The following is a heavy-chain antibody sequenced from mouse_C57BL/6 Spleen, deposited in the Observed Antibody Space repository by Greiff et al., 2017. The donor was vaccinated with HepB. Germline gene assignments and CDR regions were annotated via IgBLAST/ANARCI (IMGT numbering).Heavy chain of an antibody. D-gene: IGHD1-1*01. CDR1: GYTFTSYW. Sequence: QVQLQQSGAELVRPGSSVKLSCKASGYTFTSYWMDWVKQRPGQGLEWIGNIYPSDSETHYNQKFKDKATLTVDKSSSTAYMQLSSLTSEDSAVYYCARRDYYGSSYYFDYWGQGTTLTVSS. CDR2: IYPSDSET. J-gene: IGHJ2*01. V-gene: IGHV1-61*01. CDR3: ARRDYYGSSYYFDY.